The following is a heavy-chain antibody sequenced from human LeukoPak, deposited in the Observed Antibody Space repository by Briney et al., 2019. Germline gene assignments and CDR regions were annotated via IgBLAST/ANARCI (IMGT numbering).Heavy chain of an antibody. D-gene: IGHD5-12*01. CDR1: GFTFSSYG. V-gene: IGHV3-33*01. CDR2: IWYDGSNK. Sequence: GSLRLSCAASGFTFSSYGMHWVRQAPGKGLEWVAVIWYDGSNKYYADPVKGRFTISRDNSKNTLYLQMNSLRAEDTAVYYCARGDESRVATIFTANYYYGMDVWGQGTTVTVSS. CDR3: ARGDESRVATIFTANYYYGMDV. J-gene: IGHJ6*02.